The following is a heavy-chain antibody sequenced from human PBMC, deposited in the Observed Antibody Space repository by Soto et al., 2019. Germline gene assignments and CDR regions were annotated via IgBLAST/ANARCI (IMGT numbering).Heavy chain of an antibody. CDR3: AKGGEGITADDAFDI. D-gene: IGHD3-10*01. CDR2: ISYDRSNK. Sequence: EQLVESGGGVVQPGRSLRLSCAASGFTFSSYGMHWVRQAPGKGLEWVAVISYDRSNKNYADSVKGRFTISRDNSKNTLYLQVNSLRAEDTAVYYCAKGGEGITADDAFDIWGQGTMVTVSS. J-gene: IGHJ3*02. CDR1: GFTFSSYG. V-gene: IGHV3-30*18.